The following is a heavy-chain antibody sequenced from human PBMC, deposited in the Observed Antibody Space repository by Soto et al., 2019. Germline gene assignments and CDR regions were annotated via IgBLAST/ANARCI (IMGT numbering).Heavy chain of an antibody. CDR3: ARGQVVAAQH. J-gene: IGHJ4*02. CDR1: GGSISSGGYS. V-gene: IGHV4-30-2*01. CDR2: IYHSGST. D-gene: IGHD2-15*01. Sequence: QLQLQESGSGLVKPSQTLSLTCAVSGGSISSGGYSWSWIRQPPGKGLEWIGYIYHSGSTYYNPSLKSRGAISVDSSKNQFALKLSSVTAADTAVYYCARGQVVAAQHWGQGTLVTVSS.